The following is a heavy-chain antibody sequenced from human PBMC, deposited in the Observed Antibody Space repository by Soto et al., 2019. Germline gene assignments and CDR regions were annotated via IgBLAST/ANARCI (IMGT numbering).Heavy chain of an antibody. D-gene: IGHD2-15*01. CDR1: GFTFSDYY. J-gene: IGHJ3*02. V-gene: IGHV3-21*01. CDR2: ISSSSSDI. Sequence: ESGGGLVKPGGSLRLSCAASGFTFSDYYINWVRQAPGKGLEWVSSISSSSSDIYYADSVKGRFTVSRDNAKNSLSLQMSSLRAGDTAVYYCAREIRYCGGGSCYTVGAFDIWGQGTMVTVSS. CDR3: AREIRYCGGGSCYTVGAFDI.